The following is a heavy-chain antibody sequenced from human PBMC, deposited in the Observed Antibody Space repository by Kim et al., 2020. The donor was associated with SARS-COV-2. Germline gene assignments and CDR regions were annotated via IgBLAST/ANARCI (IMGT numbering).Heavy chain of an antibody. CDR2: SGGA. V-gene: IGHV1-2*02. D-gene: IGHD3-16*01. J-gene: IGHJ6*02. CDR3: ARNGGGMGV. Sequence: SGGANYAQKFQGRVTMTGDTSISTAYMELGRLTSGDTAVYYCARNGGGMGVWGQGTTVTVSS.